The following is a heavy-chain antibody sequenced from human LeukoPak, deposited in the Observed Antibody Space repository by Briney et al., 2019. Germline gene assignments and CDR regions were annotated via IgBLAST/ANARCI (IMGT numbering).Heavy chain of an antibody. J-gene: IGHJ4*02. CDR3: ARVTGIFDY. D-gene: IGHD3-16*01. V-gene: IGHV4-38-2*02. CDR2: IYHSGST. CDR1: DYSISSDYY. Sequence: SETLSLTCTVSDYSISSDYYWGWIRQPPGKGLEWIGSIYHSGSTYYNPSLQSRVTISVDTSKNQFSLKLSSVTAADTAVYYCARVTGIFDYWGQGTLVTVSS.